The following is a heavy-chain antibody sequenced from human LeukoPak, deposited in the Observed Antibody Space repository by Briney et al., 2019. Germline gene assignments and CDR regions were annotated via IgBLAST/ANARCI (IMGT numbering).Heavy chain of an antibody. CDR3: ARVRETPYCSSTSCYWSKYYYYYYMDV. CDR1: GGSISSYY. CDR2: IYYSGST. D-gene: IGHD2-2*01. Sequence: SETLSLTCTVSGGSISSYYWSWIRQPPGKGLEWIGYIYYSGSTNYNPSLKSRVTISVDTSKNQFSLKLSSVTAADTAVYYCARVRETPYCSSTSCYWSKYYYYYYMDVWGKGTTVTISS. J-gene: IGHJ6*03. V-gene: IGHV4-59*01.